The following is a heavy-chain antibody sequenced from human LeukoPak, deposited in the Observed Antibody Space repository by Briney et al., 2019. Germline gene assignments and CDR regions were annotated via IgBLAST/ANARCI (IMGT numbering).Heavy chain of an antibody. CDR3: ASKRGYSYGGYFDY. CDR1: GFTFSSYA. CDR2: ISYDGSNK. D-gene: IGHD5-18*01. Sequence: GGSLRLSCAASGFTFSSYAMHWVRQAPGRGLEWVAVISYDGSNKYYADSVKGRFTISRDNSKNTLYLQMNSLRAEDTAVYYCASKRGYSYGGYFDYWGQGTLVTVSS. J-gene: IGHJ4*02. V-gene: IGHV3-30*14.